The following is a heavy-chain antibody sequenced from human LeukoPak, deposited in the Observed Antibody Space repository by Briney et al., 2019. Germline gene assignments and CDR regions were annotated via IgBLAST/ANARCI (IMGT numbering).Heavy chain of an antibody. D-gene: IGHD2-21*01. CDR2: ISAYNGNT. CDR1: GYTFTSYG. Sequence: ASVKVSSKASGYTFTSYGISWVRQAPGQGLEWMGWISAYNGNTNYAQKLQGRVTMTTDTSTSTAYMELRSLRSDDTAVYYCARVALAYCGGDCYSNLDYWGQGTLVTVSS. CDR3: ARVALAYCGGDCYSNLDY. J-gene: IGHJ4*02. V-gene: IGHV1-18*01.